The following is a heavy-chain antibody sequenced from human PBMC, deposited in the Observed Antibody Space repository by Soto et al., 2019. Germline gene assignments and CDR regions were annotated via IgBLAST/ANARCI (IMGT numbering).Heavy chain of an antibody. D-gene: IGHD2-2*01. CDR2: INHDGSEG. CDR1: GLTFSNYW. J-gene: IGHJ4*02. Sequence: EVQLVESGGGLVQPGGSLRLSCVVSGLTFSNYWMSWVRQAPGKGLEWVANINHDGSEGYYVDSVKGRFTISGDNVKNSLYLQMTSLRAEDTAVYYCARPARECSSPGCANWGQGTLVTVSS. CDR3: ARPARECSSPGCAN. V-gene: IGHV3-7*01.